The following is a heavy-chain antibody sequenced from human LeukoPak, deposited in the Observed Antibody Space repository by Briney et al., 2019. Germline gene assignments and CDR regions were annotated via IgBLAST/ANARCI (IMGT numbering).Heavy chain of an antibody. D-gene: IGHD6-19*01. Sequence: GGSLRLSCAASGFTFSSYSMNWVRQAPGKGLEWVSSISSSSSYIYYADSVKGRFTISRDNAKNSLYLQMNSLRAEDTAVYYCARGLAVAAPFDYWGQGTLVTVSP. V-gene: IGHV3-21*01. CDR1: GFTFSSYS. J-gene: IGHJ4*02. CDR2: ISSSSSYI. CDR3: ARGLAVAAPFDY.